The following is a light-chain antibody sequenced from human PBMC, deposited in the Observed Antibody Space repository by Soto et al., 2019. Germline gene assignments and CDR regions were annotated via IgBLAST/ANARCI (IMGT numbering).Light chain of an antibody. V-gene: IGKV3-20*01. CDR2: GAS. CDR3: QQYGGSPLLT. J-gene: IGKJ3*01. CDR1: QGVTTAY. Sequence: EIVLTQSPGTLSLSPGERATLSCRASQGVTTAYLAWYQHKPGQAPRLLIYGASNRATGVPDRFSGSGSGTDFTLTISRLEPEDFAVYSCQQYGGSPLLTFGPGNKVDFK.